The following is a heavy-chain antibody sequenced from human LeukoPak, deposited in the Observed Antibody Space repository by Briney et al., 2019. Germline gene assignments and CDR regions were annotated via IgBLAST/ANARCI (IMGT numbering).Heavy chain of an antibody. J-gene: IGHJ3*02. D-gene: IGHD3-22*01. Sequence: SETLSLTCTVSGGSISSSSYYWGWIRQPPGKGLEWIGSIYYSGSTYYNPSLKSRVTISVDTSKNQFSLKLSSVTAADTAVYYCARDFGGMGYDSSGYDHDAFDIWGQGTMDTVSS. CDR3: ARDFGGMGYDSSGYDHDAFDI. V-gene: IGHV4-39*07. CDR2: IYYSGST. CDR1: GGSISSSSYY.